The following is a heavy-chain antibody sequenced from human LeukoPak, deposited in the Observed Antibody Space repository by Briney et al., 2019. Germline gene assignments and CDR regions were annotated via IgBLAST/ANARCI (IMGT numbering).Heavy chain of an antibody. V-gene: IGHV1-24*01. J-gene: IGHJ6*02. CDR3: ARDQRDVVVPAAIFIMTKYYYYYGMDV. CDR1: GYTLTELS. D-gene: IGHD2-2*02. CDR2: FDPEDGET. Sequence: GASVKVSCKVSGYTLTELSMHWVRQAPGKGLEWMGGFDPEDGETIYAQKLQGRVTMTTDTSTSAAYMELRSLRSDDTAVYYCARDQRDVVVPAAIFIMTKYYYYYGMDVWGQGTTVTVSS.